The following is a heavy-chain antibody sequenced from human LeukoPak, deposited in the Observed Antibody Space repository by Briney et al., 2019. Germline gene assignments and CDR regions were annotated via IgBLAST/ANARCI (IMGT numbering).Heavy chain of an antibody. V-gene: IGHV4-61*01. CDR2: IYYSGST. Sequence: SETLSLTCTVSGGSVSSGNYYWSWLRQPPGKGLGWIGYIYYSGSTNYNPSLKSRVTISVDTSKNQFSLKLSSVTAADTALYYCARGPLAQGQPFAYWGQGTLVTVSS. CDR3: ARGPLAQGQPFAY. J-gene: IGHJ4*02. CDR1: GGSVSSGNYY.